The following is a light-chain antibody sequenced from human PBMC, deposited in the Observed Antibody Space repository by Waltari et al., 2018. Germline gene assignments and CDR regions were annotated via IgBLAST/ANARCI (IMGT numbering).Light chain of an antibody. J-gene: IGLJ2*01. CDR3: LVWHSTIDHQGV. Sequence: SYVVTQSPSVSVAPGATARITCGGANIGSKSVHLYQQRPGQAPVLVISYDSDRPSGIPERFSGSNSGNTATLTISWVEAEDEADYYCLVWHSTIDHQGVFGGGTKLTVL. CDR2: YDS. CDR1: NIGSKS. V-gene: IGLV3-21*04.